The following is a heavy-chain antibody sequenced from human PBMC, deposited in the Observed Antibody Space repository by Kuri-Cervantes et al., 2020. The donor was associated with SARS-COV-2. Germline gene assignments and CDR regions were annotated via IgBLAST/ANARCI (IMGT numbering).Heavy chain of an antibody. Sequence: GGSLRLSCAASGFTFSSYAMHWVRQAPGKGLEWVAVISYDGSNKYYADSVKGRFTISRDNSKNTLYLQMNSLRAEDTAVYYCARDLYGSGTETHWGQGTLVTVSS. CDR1: GFTFSSYA. V-gene: IGHV3-30-3*01. CDR3: ARDLYGSGTETH. D-gene: IGHD3-10*01. CDR2: ISYDGSNK. J-gene: IGHJ4*02.